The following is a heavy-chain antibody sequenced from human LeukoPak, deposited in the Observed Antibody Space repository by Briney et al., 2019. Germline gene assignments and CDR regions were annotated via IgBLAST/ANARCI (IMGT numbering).Heavy chain of an antibody. CDR2: TSSSGSTI. CDR1: GFTFSDYY. Sequence: SGGSLRLSCAASGFTFSDYYMSWIRQAPGKGLEWVSYTSSSGSTIYYADSMKGRFTISRDNAKNSLYLQMNSLRAEDTAVYYCARVRDENWFDPWGQGTLVTVSS. V-gene: IGHV3-11*04. J-gene: IGHJ5*02. CDR3: ARVRDENWFDP.